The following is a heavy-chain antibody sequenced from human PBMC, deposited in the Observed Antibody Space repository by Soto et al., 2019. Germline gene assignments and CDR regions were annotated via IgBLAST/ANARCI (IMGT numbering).Heavy chain of an antibody. CDR2: INPNGGST. J-gene: IGHJ4*02. V-gene: IGHV1-46*01. D-gene: IGHD2-15*01. Sequence: GASVKVSCKASGYTFTSSYVHWVRQAPGQGLEWMAIINPNGGSTNYAQKFQGRVTVTRDTSTSTVFMELSSVTAADTAVYYCARKLYCSGGSCPLFDYWGQGTPVTVSS. CDR3: ARKLYCSGGSCPLFDY. CDR1: GYTFTSSY.